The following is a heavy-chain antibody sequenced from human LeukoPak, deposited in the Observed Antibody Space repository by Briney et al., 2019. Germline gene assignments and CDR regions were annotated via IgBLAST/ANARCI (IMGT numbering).Heavy chain of an antibody. CDR2: MYHSGDT. CDR1: GYSVSSGYY. V-gene: IGHV4-38-2*02. D-gene: IGHD2-15*01. CDR3: ARYHGSGGSLYYFDY. J-gene: IGHJ4*02. Sequence: PSETLSLTCTVSGYSVSSGYYWGWIRQPPGKGLEWIGSMYHSGDTYYNPSLKSRVTISVDTSKNQFSLKLSSVTAADTAVYYCARYHGSGGSLYYFDYWGQGTLVTVSS.